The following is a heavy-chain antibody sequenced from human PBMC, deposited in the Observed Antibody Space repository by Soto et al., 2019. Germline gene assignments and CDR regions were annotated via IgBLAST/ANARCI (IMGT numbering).Heavy chain of an antibody. Sequence: GESLKISCAASGFTFSSYAMSWVRQAPGKGLEWVSAISGSGGSTYYADSVKGRFTISRDNSKNTLYLQMNSLRAEDTAVYYCAKAAIRYYGDSNHDAFDIWGQGTMVTVSS. J-gene: IGHJ3*02. CDR2: ISGSGGST. CDR1: GFTFSSYA. CDR3: AKAAIRYYGDSNHDAFDI. V-gene: IGHV3-23*01. D-gene: IGHD4-17*01.